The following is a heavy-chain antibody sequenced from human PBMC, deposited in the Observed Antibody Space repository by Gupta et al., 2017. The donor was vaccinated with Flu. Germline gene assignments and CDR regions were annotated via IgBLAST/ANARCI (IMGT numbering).Heavy chain of an antibody. CDR3: ASYYYDSSGTHF. V-gene: IGHV3-48*01. Sequence: VRQVPGKGLGWVSYISGSGTTIYYADSVKGRFTISRDNAKNSLYLQMNSLRAEDTAVYYCASYYYDSSGTHFWGQGTLVTVSS. J-gene: IGHJ4*02. CDR2: ISGSGTTI. D-gene: IGHD3-22*01.